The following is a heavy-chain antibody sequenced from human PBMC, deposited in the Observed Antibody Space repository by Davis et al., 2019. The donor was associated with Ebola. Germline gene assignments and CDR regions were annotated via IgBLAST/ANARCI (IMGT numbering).Heavy chain of an antibody. J-gene: IGHJ4*02. CDR1: GDSISSNNW. Sequence: MPSETLSLTCTVSGDSISSNNWWRWVRQAPGKGLEWIGEIFHGGNTNYNPSLRGRVTMSVDKSKNQFSLKLSSVTAADTAMYYCARDRWETNGDFIYFDNWGQGTLVAVSS. CDR3: ARDRWETNGDFIYFDN. CDR2: IFHGGNT. V-gene: IGHV4-4*02. D-gene: IGHD4-17*01.